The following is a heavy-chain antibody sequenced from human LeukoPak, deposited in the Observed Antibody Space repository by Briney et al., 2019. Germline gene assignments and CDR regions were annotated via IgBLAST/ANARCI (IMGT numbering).Heavy chain of an antibody. CDR2: IHPEDSYS. J-gene: IGHJ6*03. CDR3: ARQNHYYYYMDV. V-gene: IGHV5-51*01. CDR1: GYVFIRHW. Sequence: GESLKISCXASGYVFIRHWIGWVRQVPGKGLKWMGVIHPEDSYSRYNAAFQGQATLSVDESTSTAYLQLSSLKASDTAIYYCARQNHYYYYMDVWGRGTTVTVSS.